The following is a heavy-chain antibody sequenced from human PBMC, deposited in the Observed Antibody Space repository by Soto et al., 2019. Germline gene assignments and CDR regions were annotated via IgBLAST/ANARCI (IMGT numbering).Heavy chain of an antibody. Sequence: EVQLVESGGGLVQPGGSLRLSCAASGFTVSSNYMSWVRQAPGKGLEWVSVIYSGGSTDYADSVKGRFTSASDNSKNTLYIQMNNLRAEDTAVYYGARAYSNPFYWYFDLWGRGTPVTVSS. V-gene: IGHV3-66*01. CDR1: GFTVSSNY. J-gene: IGHJ2*01. CDR3: ARAYSNPFYWYFDL. CDR2: IYSGGST. D-gene: IGHD4-4*01.